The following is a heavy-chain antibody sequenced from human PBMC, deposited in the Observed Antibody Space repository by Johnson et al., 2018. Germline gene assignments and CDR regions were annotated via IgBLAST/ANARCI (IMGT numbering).Heavy chain of an antibody. D-gene: IGHD3-3*01. CDR2: MNPNSGGT. CDR1: GYTFTTYA. V-gene: IGHV1-8*01. CDR3: ARGRYYDFWSGSGAFDI. J-gene: IGHJ3*02. Sequence: QVQLVESGAEVEKPGASVKVSCKASGYTFTTYAINWVRQASGQGLEWVGWMNPNSGGTGFAQKFQGRVTLTRNTSITTAYMELGSLSSEDTAVYYCARGRYYDFWSGSGAFDIWGQGTEVTVSS.